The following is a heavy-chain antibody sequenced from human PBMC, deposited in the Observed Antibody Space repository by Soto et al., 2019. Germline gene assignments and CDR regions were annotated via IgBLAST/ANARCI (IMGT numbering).Heavy chain of an antibody. CDR1: GFTFSSYS. CDR3: CRLGGDAFDI. V-gene: IGHV3-21*01. CDR2: ISSSSSYI. J-gene: IGHJ3*02. D-gene: IGHD3-16*01. Sequence: EVQLVESGGGLVKPGGSLRLSCAASGFTFSSYSMNWVRQAPGKGLEWFSSISSSSSYIYYADSVKGRFTISRDNAKNSLYLQMNSLRAEDTAVYYCCRLGGDAFDIWGQGTMVTVSS.